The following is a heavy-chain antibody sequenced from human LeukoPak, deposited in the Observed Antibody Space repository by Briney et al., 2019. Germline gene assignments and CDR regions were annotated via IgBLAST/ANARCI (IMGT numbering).Heavy chain of an antibody. V-gene: IGHV3-53*01. J-gene: IGHJ4*02. CDR3: AREGQQLGFDY. CDR1: GFTVSSNY. D-gene: IGHD6-13*01. Sequence: GGSLRLSCAASGFTVSSNYMSWVRQAPGKGLEWVSVIYSGGSTYYADSVKGRFTISSDNSKNTLYLQMNSLRTEDTAVYYCAREGQQLGFDYWGQGTLVTVPS. CDR2: IYSGGST.